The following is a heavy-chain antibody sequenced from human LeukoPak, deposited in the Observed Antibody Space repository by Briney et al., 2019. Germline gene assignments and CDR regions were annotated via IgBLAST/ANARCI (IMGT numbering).Heavy chain of an antibody. Sequence: GGSLRLSCAASGFTFSSYAMSWVRQAPGKGLEWVSAISGSGGSTYYADSVKGRFTISRDNSKSTLYLQMNSLRTEDTAVYYCATSGATIHYYYYGMDVWGQGTTVTVSS. CDR1: GFTFSSYA. CDR2: ISGSGGST. CDR3: ATSGATIHYYYYGMDV. J-gene: IGHJ6*02. D-gene: IGHD1-26*01. V-gene: IGHV3-23*01.